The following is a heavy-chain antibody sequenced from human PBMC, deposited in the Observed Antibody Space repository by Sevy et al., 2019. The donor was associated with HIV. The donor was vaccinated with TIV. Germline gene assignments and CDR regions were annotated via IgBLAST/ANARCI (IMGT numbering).Heavy chain of an antibody. J-gene: IGHJ3*02. CDR3: GREMISMVPGVPDAFDI. CDR2: INNDGSNT. CDR1: GFTFGNYW. D-gene: IGHD3-10*01. V-gene: IGHV3-74*01. Sequence: GGSLRLSCAASGFTFGNYWMHWVRQAPGKGLVWISRINNDGSNTNYADSVKGRFTTSRDNAKNTVYLQMNSLRAEDTAVYYCGREMISMVPGVPDAFDIWGQGTMVTVSS.